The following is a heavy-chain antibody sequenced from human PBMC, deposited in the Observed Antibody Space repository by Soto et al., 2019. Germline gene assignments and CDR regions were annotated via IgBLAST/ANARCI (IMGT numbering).Heavy chain of an antibody. CDR1: GYSFTTYW. D-gene: IGHD4-17*01. CDR2: IYPCDSKI. CDR3: ARRDYGSSLRGNFDY. V-gene: IGHV5-51*01. Sequence: PGESLKISCKGSGYSFTTYWIGWVRQMPGKGLECLGIIYPCDSKIRYSPSFQGQVTISADKSFSTAYLQWSTLKASDTAMYYCARRDYGSSLRGNFDYWGQGTLVTVSS. J-gene: IGHJ4*02.